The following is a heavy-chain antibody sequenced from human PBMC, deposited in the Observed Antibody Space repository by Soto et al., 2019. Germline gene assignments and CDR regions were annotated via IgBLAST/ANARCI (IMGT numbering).Heavy chain of an antibody. V-gene: IGHV4-34*01. J-gene: IGHJ6*02. Sequence: SETLSLTCTVSGGSFSGYFWTWIRQPPGKGLEWLAEINHSGITNYNPSVESRVSMSVDTSKNQFSLRLYSVTAADTAVYYCVRTYCTTTACQAHGIDVWGQGTTVTVSS. D-gene: IGHD4-4*01. CDR3: VRTYCTTTACQAHGIDV. CDR2: INHSGIT. CDR1: GGSFSGYF.